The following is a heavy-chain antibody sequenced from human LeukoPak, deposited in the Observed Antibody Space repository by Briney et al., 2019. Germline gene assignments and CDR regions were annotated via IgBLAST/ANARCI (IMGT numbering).Heavy chain of an antibody. CDR3: ARDRGNYVVYWYFDL. CDR1: GGSISSYY. D-gene: IGHD4-11*01. J-gene: IGHJ2*01. V-gene: IGHV4-59*01. CDR2: IYYSGST. Sequence: MTSETLSLTCTVSGGSISSYYWSWIRQPPGKGLEWIGYIYYSGSTNYNPSLKSRVTISVDTSKNQFSLKLSSVTAADTAVYYCARDRGNYVVYWYFDLWGRGTLVTVSS.